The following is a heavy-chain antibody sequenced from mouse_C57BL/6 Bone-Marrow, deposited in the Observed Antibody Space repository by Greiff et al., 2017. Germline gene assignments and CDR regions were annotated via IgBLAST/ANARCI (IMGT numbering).Heavy chain of an antibody. CDR2: INPNNGGT. CDR1: GYTFTDYN. Sequence: EVQLLQSGPELVKPGASVKIPCKASGYTFTDYNMDWVKQSPGKSLEWIGDINPNNGGTIYNQKFKGKATLTVDKSSSTAYMELRSLTSEDTAVYYCATTMVTTEAWFAYWGQGTLVTVSA. V-gene: IGHV1-18*01. CDR3: ATTMVTTEAWFAY. J-gene: IGHJ3*01. D-gene: IGHD2-2*01.